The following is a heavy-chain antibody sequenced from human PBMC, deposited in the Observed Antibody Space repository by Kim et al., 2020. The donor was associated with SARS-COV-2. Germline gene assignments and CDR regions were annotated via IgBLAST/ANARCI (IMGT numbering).Heavy chain of an antibody. CDR2: IWYDGSNK. D-gene: IGHD3-10*01. Sequence: GGSLRLSCASSGFTFSSYAMHWVRQAPGKGLEWVAVIWYDGSNKYYADSVKGRFTISRDNSKNTLYLQMNSLRAEDTAVYYCAKDRVGWFGEFYGMDVWGQGTTVTVSS. V-gene: IGHV3-33*06. CDR1: GFTFSSYA. J-gene: IGHJ6*02. CDR3: AKDRVGWFGEFYGMDV.